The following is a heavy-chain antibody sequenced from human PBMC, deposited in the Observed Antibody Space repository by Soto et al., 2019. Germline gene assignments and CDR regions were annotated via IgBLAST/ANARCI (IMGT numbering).Heavy chain of an antibody. Sequence: QVQLVQSGAEVKTPGSSLKVSCTVSGSRFSNYVISWVRQAPGHGLEWLGRIIPIFNTTQYAQKFQGRVTITADKSTNSACLDLSSLRSDDTAVYYCSREGRGKKAGYTGLVSLGYWGQGTLVTVSS. J-gene: IGHJ4*02. CDR1: GSRFSNYV. V-gene: IGHV1-69*06. CDR2: IIPIFNTT. CDR3: SREGRGKKAGYTGLVSLGY. D-gene: IGHD2-2*02.